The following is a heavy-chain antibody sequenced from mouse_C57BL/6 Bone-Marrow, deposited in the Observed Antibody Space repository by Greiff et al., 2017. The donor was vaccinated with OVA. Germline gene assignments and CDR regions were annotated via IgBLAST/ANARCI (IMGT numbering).Heavy chain of an antibody. D-gene: IGHD2-3*01. CDR2: IWRGGST. V-gene: IGHV2-5*01. CDR1: GFSLTSYG. J-gene: IGHJ1*03. CDR3: AKRGIYDGYYWYFDV. Sequence: QVQLQQSGPGLVQPSQSLSITCTVSGFSLTSYGVHWVRQSPGKGLEWLGVIWRGGSTDYNAAFMSRMSITKDNSKSQVFFKMNRLQADDTAIYYCAKRGIYDGYYWYFDVWGTGTTVTVSS.